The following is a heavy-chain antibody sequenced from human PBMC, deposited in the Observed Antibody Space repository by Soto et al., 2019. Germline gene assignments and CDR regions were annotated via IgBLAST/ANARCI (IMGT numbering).Heavy chain of an antibody. D-gene: IGHD1-26*01. CDR3: ARDWGIVGARRDAFDI. CDR1: GYTFTSYG. J-gene: IGHJ3*02. Sequence: GASVKVSCKASGYTFTSYGISWVLQAPGQGLEWMGWISAYNGNTNYAQKLQGRVTMTTDTSTSTAYMELRSLRSDDTAVYYCARDWGIVGARRDAFDIWGQGTMVTVSS. V-gene: IGHV1-18*01. CDR2: ISAYNGNT.